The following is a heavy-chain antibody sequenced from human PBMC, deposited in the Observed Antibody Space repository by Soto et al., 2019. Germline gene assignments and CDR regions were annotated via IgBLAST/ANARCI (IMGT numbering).Heavy chain of an antibody. CDR3: AKQVRGPIPYYGWLSPVTS. CDR2: ISCKGYT. V-gene: IGHV4-39*01. Sequence: PSEPLSLTCTVPGDSTRTDTSSWASIRQPPGRGLAWVGPISCKGYTLYHPPLDSRLTMSLDASNNQFSLRLTDVTAGDGGLYFCAKQVRGPIPYYGWLSPVTSWGQGTQVNVSS. J-gene: IGHJ5*02. D-gene: IGHD3-16*01. CDR1: GDSTRTDTSS.